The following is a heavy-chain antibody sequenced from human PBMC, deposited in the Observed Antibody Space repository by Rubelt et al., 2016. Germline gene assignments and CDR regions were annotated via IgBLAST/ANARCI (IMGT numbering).Heavy chain of an antibody. CDR2: IYHSGST. J-gene: IGHJ4*02. CDR1: GGSISSGGYS. D-gene: IGHD6-19*01. CDR3: ASPRYSSGWYGGQDY. Sequence: QLQLQESGSGLVKPSQTLSLTCAVSGGSISSGGYSWSWIRQPPGKGLEWIGYIYHSGSTYYNPSLKSRVTISVDTARIQSALKLSPVTAADTAGYYCASPRYSSGWYGGQDYWGQGTLVTVSS. V-gene: IGHV4-30-2*05.